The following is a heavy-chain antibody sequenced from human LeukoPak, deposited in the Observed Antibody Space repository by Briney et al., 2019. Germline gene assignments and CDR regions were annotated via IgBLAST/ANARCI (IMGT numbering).Heavy chain of an antibody. J-gene: IGHJ4*02. CDR1: GGSMNSGIYY. CDR2: TYYSGST. V-gene: IGHV4-61*01. CDR3: ARAPYDFWSGYYTLYFDY. Sequence: SETLSLTCSVSGGSMNSGIYYWSWIRQPPGKGLEWIGYTYYSGSTNYNPSLKSRVTISVDTSKNQFSLKLSSVTAADTAVYYCARAPYDFWSGYYTLYFDYWGQGTLVTVSS. D-gene: IGHD3-3*01.